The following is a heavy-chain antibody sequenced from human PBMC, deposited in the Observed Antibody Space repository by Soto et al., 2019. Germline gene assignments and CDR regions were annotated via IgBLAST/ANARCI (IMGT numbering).Heavy chain of an antibody. CDR1: GYTFTRYG. CDR2: ISGYNGDT. Sequence: GASVKVSCKASGYTFTRYGISWVRRAPGQGLEWMGWISGYNGDTKYAQKFQGRVTMTIDTSTTTAFMELRSLTSDDTAVYYCAKNGQPPYYYYGLDVWGQGTTVTVSS. CDR3: AKNGQPPYYYYGLDV. J-gene: IGHJ6*02. D-gene: IGHD2-8*01. V-gene: IGHV1-18*01.